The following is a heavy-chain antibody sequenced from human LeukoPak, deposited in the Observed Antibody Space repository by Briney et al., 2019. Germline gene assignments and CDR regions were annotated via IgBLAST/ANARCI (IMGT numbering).Heavy chain of an antibody. V-gene: IGHV4-4*07. CDR1: GGSISSYY. D-gene: IGHD3-10*01. J-gene: IGHJ6*03. Sequence: SETLSLTCTVSGGSISSYYWSWIRQPAGKGLEWIGRIYTSGSTNYNPSLKSRVTMSVGTSKNQFSLKLSSVTAADTAVYYCARAVVVRGVIRGYYYYYMDVWGKGTTVTISS. CDR2: IYTSGST. CDR3: ARAVVVRGVIRGYYYYYMDV.